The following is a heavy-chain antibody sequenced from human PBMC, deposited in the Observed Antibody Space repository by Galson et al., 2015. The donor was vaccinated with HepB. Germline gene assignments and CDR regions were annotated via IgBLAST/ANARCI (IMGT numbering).Heavy chain of an antibody. CDR1: GYTFTNYG. CDR2: INTYNGNT. D-gene: IGHD6-6*01. Sequence: SVKVSCKASGYTFTNYGINWVRQAPGQGLEWMGWINTYNGNTNYAQRVQGRVTMTTDTSTSTAYMELRSLRSDDTAVYYCARDSTIVARSGGFWSQGTLVTVSS. CDR3: ARDSTIVARSGGF. J-gene: IGHJ4*02. V-gene: IGHV1-18*01.